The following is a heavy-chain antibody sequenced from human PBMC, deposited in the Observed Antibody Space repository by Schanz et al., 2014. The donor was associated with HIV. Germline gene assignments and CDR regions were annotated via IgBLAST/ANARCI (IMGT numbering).Heavy chain of an antibody. Sequence: QVQLVQSGAEVKAPGASVKVSCKTSGGTFRSNAITWVRQAPGQGLEWIGHFNVMLSKINSAQKFQGRVSMTADPSTNTAYMEMRGLRFEDTAVYYCASGRRSGIGWRMDVWGQGTTVSVSS. V-gene: IGHV1-69*01. D-gene: IGHD6-19*01. CDR3: ASGRRSGIGWRMDV. CDR2: FNVMLSKI. J-gene: IGHJ6*02. CDR1: GGTFRSNA.